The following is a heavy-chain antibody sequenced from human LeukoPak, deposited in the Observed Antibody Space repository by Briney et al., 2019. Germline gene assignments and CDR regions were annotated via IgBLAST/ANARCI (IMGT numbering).Heavy chain of an antibody. CDR3: ARDLGWFGELGSYYYYYGMDV. V-gene: IGHV3-33*01. Sequence: GGSLRLSCAASGFTFSSYGMHWVRQAPGKGLEWVAVIWYDGSNKYYADSVKGRFTISRDNSKNTLYLQMHSLRAEDTAVYYCARDLGWFGELGSYYYYYGMDVWGQGTTVTV. D-gene: IGHD3-10*01. CDR1: GFTFSSYG. CDR2: IWYDGSNK. J-gene: IGHJ6*02.